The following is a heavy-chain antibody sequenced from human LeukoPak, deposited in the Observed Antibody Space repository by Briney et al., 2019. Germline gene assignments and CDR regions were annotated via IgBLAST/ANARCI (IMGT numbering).Heavy chain of an antibody. CDR3: ARGQYCTNGVCTDYWYFDL. J-gene: IGHJ2*01. Sequence: GGSLRLSCAASGFTFSSYAMSWVRQAPGKGLEWVSAISGSGGSTYYADSVKGRSTISRDNAKNSLYLQMNSLRAEDTAVYYCARGQYCTNGVCTDYWYFDLWGRGTLVTVSS. V-gene: IGHV3-23*01. D-gene: IGHD2-8*01. CDR1: GFTFSSYA. CDR2: ISGSGGST.